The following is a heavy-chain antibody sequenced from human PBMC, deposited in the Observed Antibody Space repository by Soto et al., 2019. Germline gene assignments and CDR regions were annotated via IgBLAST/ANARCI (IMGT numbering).Heavy chain of an antibody. CDR3: ARDTAMVPFDY. CDR2: IYYSGST. J-gene: IGHJ4*02. D-gene: IGHD5-18*01. V-gene: IGHV4-61*08. Sequence: SETLSLTCAVSGGSISSGGYSWSWIRQPPGKGLEWIGYIYYSGSTNYNPSLKSRVTISVDTSKNQFSLKLSSVTAADTAVYYCARDTAMVPFDYWGQGTLVTVSS. CDR1: GGSISSGGYS.